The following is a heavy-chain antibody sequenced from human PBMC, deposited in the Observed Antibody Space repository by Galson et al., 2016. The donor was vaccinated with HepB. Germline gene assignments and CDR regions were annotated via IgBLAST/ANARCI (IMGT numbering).Heavy chain of an antibody. CDR1: GFTFSNYA. V-gene: IGHV3-23*01. D-gene: IGHD6-6*01. CDR2: MSKRGDYT. CDR3: AKMGGMLVQEYFFDY. J-gene: IGHJ4*02. Sequence: SLRLSCAASGFTFSNYAMTWVRQGPGKGLEWVSFMSKRGDYTYYADSVKGRFTISRDNSRHTLYLQMNSLRAEDTAVYYCAKMGGMLVQEYFFDYWGQGTLVTVSS.